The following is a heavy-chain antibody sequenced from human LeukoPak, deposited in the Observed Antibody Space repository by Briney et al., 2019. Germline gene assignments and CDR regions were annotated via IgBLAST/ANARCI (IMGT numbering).Heavy chain of an antibody. Sequence: SQTLSLTCAVSGGSISSGGYSWSWIRQPPGKGLEWIGYIYHGGSTYYNPSLKSRVTISVDRSKNQFSLKLSSVTAADTAVYYCATTVYNWFDPWGQGTLVTVSS. CDR1: GGSISSGGYS. V-gene: IGHV4-30-2*01. D-gene: IGHD4-11*01. CDR3: ATTVYNWFDP. CDR2: IYHGGST. J-gene: IGHJ5*02.